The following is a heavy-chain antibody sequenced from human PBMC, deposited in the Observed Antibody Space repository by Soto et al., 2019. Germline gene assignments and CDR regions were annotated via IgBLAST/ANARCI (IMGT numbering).Heavy chain of an antibody. CDR2: INPNSGGT. J-gene: IGHJ1*01. CDR1: GYTFTGYY. CDR3: ARVYGANTNEYFQQ. V-gene: IGHV1-2*04. Sequence: ASVKVSCKASGYTFTGYYMHWVRQAPGQGLEWMGWINPNSGGTNYAQKFQGWVTMTRDTSISTAYMELSRLRSDDTAVYYCARVYGANTNEYFQQWGQGTLVTVSS. D-gene: IGHD4-17*01.